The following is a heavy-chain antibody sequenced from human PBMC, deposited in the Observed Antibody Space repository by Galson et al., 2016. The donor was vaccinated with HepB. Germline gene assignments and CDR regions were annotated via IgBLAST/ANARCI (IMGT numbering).Heavy chain of an antibody. CDR1: GGSINSGY. CDR2: VFYSGST. D-gene: IGHD3-10*01. CDR3: ARDRSSGSGNFGY. J-gene: IGHJ4*02. Sequence: LSLTCTVTGGSINSGYWSWIRRPPGRGLEWIGHVFYSGSTDYNPSLESRVTISVDTSKSQFSLRLSSVTAADTAVYYCARDRSSGSGNFGYWGQGTLVTVSS. V-gene: IGHV4-59*12.